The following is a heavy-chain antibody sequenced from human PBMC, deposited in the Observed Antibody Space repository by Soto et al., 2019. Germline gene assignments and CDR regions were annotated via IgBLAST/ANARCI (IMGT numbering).Heavy chain of an antibody. CDR2: IYDSGST. CDR1: GDSLKNHY. J-gene: IGHJ4*02. V-gene: IGHV4-59*11. CDR3: ARSSMVPVDYWEF. Sequence: SDNLSVTCSVSGDSLKNHYWAWIRHSPGKGLEWIGNIYDSGSTNYSPALKSRVSMSVDTSKNLFSLKMNSVTAADTAVDYGARSSMVPVDYWEFWGKGTVVTVS. D-gene: IGHD3-10*01.